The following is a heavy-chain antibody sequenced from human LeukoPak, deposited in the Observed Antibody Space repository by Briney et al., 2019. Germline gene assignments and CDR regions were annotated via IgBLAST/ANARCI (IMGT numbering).Heavy chain of an antibody. J-gene: IGHJ4*02. V-gene: IGHV1-8*01. CDR1: GYTFTSYD. D-gene: IGHD3-22*01. Sequence: ASVKVSCKASGYTFTSYDINWVRQATGQGPEWMGWMNPNSGNTGYAQKFQGRVTMTRNTSISTAYMELSSLRSEDTAVYYCARVLYYYDSSGYYAYWGQGTLVTVSS. CDR3: ARVLYYYDSSGYYAY. CDR2: MNPNSGNT.